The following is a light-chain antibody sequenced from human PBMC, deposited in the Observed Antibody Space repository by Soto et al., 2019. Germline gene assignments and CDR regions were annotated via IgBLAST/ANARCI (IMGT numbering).Light chain of an antibody. V-gene: IGKV3-15*01. J-gene: IGKJ4*01. CDR2: GAS. CDR1: QGIGNT. Sequence: EIVITQSPATLSVYPGEGATLSCRASQGIGNTLAWYQQKPGQTPRLLIYGASTRATGVPARFSGSGAGTDFTLTINSLQSEDFAVYYCQHYANWPLTFGGGTKVESK. CDR3: QHYANWPLT.